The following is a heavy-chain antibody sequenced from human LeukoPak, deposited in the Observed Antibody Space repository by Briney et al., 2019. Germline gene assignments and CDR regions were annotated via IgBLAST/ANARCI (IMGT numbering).Heavy chain of an antibody. V-gene: IGHV4-59*12. CDR2: IYYSGST. CDR3: ARESPYYDILTGAYFDY. J-gene: IGHJ4*02. D-gene: IGHD3-9*01. Sequence: SETLSLTCTVSGGSISSYYWSWIRQPPGKGLEWIGYIYYSGSTNYNPSLKSRVTISVDTSKNQFSLKLSSVTAADTAVYYCARESPYYDILTGAYFDYCGQGTLVTVSS. CDR1: GGSISSYY.